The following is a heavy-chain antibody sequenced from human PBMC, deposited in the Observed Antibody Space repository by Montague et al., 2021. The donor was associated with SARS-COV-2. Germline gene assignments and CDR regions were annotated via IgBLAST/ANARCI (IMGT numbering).Heavy chain of an antibody. Sequence: SLRLSSAASGFSFSGYSMSWVRQTPGKGLELVSALRDSDGATFYADSVNGRFTISRDTFKNTLFLQMISLRADDSALYYCAKGAFSYGINIMDSWGQGTLVTVSS. V-gene: IGHV3-23*01. CDR2: LRDSDGAT. D-gene: IGHD2-21*01. CDR1: GFSFSGYS. J-gene: IGHJ4*02. CDR3: AKGAFSYGINIMDS.